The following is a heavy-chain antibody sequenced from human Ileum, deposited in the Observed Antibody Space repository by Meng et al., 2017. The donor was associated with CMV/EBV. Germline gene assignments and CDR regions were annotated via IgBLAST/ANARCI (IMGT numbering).Heavy chain of an antibody. V-gene: IGHV3-11*01. CDR3: VKGRRDFYFEY. J-gene: IGHJ4*01. CDR1: GFSFKDYF. D-gene: IGHD5-24*01. Sequence: CAASGFSFKDYFMNWILQATGKGLEWIAYISGGGVPVYYADYVKGRFTISRDNAKRSLYLHMKDLRAEDTATYYCVKGRRDFYFEYWGQGSLVTVSS. CDR2: ISGGGVPV.